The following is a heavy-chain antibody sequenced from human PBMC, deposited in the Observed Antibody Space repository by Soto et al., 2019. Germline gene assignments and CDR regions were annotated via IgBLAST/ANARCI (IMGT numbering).Heavy chain of an antibody. CDR3: ASHVDAAY. D-gene: IGHD2-8*01. V-gene: IGHV3-33*01. Sequence: QVQLVESGGGVVQPGRSLRLSCAASGFVFSSYGMHWVRQAPGKGLEWVAVIWYDGSNKYYADSVKGRFTISRDNSKNTLYLQMNSLRAEDKAVYYWASHVDAAYWGQGTLVTVSS. J-gene: IGHJ4*02. CDR2: IWYDGSNK. CDR1: GFVFSSYG.